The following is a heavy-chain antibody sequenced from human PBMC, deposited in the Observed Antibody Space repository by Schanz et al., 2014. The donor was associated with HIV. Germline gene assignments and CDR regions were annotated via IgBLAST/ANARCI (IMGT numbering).Heavy chain of an antibody. J-gene: IGHJ4*02. CDR1: GFTFSNAW. V-gene: IGHV3-73*01. CDR3: ARAPYRSGWYGVDY. D-gene: IGHD6-19*01. CDR2: IRSKANSYAT. Sequence: DVQLVESGGDLVKPGGSLRLSCVGSGFTFSNAWMRWVRQAPGKGLEWIGRIRSKANSYATAYAASVKGRFTISRDNSKNTAYLQMNSLKTEDTAVYYCARAPYRSGWYGVDYWGQGTLVTVSS.